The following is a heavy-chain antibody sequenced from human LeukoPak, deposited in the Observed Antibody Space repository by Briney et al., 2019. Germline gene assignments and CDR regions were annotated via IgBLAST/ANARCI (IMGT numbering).Heavy chain of an antibody. V-gene: IGHV3-48*04. Sequence: PGGSLRLSCAASGFTFSSYSMNWVRQAPGKGLEWVSYISSSSSTIYYADSVKGRFTISRDNAKNSLYLQMNSLRAEDTAVYYCARDAVGGIDYWGQGTLVTVSS. CDR3: ARDAVGGIDY. D-gene: IGHD3-10*01. CDR2: ISSSSSTI. J-gene: IGHJ4*02. CDR1: GFTFSSYS.